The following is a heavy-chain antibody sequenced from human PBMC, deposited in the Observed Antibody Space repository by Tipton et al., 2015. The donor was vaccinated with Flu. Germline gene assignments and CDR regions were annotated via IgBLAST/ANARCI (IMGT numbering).Heavy chain of an antibody. J-gene: IGHJ4*02. Sequence: SLRLSCAASGFTFSSYAMSWVRQAPGKGLEWVSAISGSGGSTYYADSVKGRFTISRDNSKNTLYLQMNSLRAEDTAVYYCARRGVGLLTDWDYWGQGTLVTVSS. CDR1: GFTFSSYA. D-gene: IGHD3-22*01. V-gene: IGHV3-23*01. CDR2: ISGSGGST. CDR3: ARRGVGLLTDWDY.